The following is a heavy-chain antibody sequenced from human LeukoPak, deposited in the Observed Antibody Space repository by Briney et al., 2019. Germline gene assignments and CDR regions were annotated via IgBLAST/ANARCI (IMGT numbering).Heavy chain of an antibody. CDR2: IYPGDSDT. CDR1: GYSFTSYW. V-gene: IGHV5-51*01. J-gene: IGHJ4*02. CDR3: ARPIRGYSYGYGY. Sequence: LGESLKISCKGSGYSFTSYWIGWVRQMPGKGLEWMGIIYPGDSDTRYSPSFQGRVTISADKSISTAYLQWSSLKASDTAMYYCARPIRGYSYGYGYWGQGTLVTVSS. D-gene: IGHD5-18*01.